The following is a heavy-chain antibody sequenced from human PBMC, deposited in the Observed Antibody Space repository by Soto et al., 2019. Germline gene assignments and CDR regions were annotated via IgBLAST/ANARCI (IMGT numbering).Heavy chain of an antibody. D-gene: IGHD3-16*01. CDR3: ARAYEGDYFDY. CDR1: GFTFSSYA. Sequence: QVQLVESGGGVVQPGRSLRLSCAASGFTFSSYAMHWVRQAPGKGLELVAVISYDGSNKYYADAVKGRFTICRDNSTNTLYLPMTSLRAEDTAVYYWARAYEGDYFDYWGQGPLVTFSS. V-gene: IGHV3-30-3*01. J-gene: IGHJ4*02. CDR2: ISYDGSNK.